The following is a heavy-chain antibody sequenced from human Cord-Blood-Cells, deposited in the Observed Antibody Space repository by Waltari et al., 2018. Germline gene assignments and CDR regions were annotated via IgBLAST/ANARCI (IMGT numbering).Heavy chain of an antibody. J-gene: IGHJ3*02. CDR2: IYPGDSDT. CDR1: GYSFTSYW. Sequence: EVQLVQSGAEVKKLGASLKISCKGSGYSFTSYWIGWMRQMPGKGLEWMGIIYPGDSDTRYSPSFQGQVTISADKSISTAYLQWSSLKASDTAMYYCALWFGELLQAFDIWGQGTMVTVSS. CDR3: ALWFGELLQAFDI. V-gene: IGHV5-51*01. D-gene: IGHD3-10*01.